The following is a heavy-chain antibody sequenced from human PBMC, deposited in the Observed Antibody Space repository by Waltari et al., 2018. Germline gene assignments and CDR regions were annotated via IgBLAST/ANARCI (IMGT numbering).Heavy chain of an antibody. D-gene: IGHD3-22*01. CDR2: STSSGTTI. J-gene: IGHJ4*02. Sequence: EVQLVESGGGLVQPGGSLRLSCAASGFTLSPYEMNWVRQAPGKGLEWISYSTSSGTTIYYTDSVKGRFAMSRDNAKNSLFLQMNSLRAEDTGVYYCVREGNYYDEFDYWGQGTRVTVSS. V-gene: IGHV3-48*03. CDR1: GFTLSPYE. CDR3: VREGNYYDEFDY.